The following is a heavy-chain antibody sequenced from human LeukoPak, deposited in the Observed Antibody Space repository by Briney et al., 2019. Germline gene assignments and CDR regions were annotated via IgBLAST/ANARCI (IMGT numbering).Heavy chain of an antibody. CDR3: VRGVGLYDSIGYFDY. D-gene: IGHD3-22*01. Sequence: GGSLRLSCAASGFTFSICAMHWVRQAPGKGLEWVATISYDGRSTFYADSVKGRFTISRDNSKDTLYLQMNSLRPEDTAVYNCVRGVGLYDSIGYFDYWGQGTLVTVSS. CDR1: GFTFSICA. V-gene: IGHV3-30*04. CDR2: ISYDGRST. J-gene: IGHJ4*02.